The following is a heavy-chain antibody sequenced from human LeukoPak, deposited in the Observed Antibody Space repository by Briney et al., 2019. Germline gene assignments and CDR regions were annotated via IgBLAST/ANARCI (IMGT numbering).Heavy chain of an antibody. J-gene: IGHJ1*01. CDR1: GFTFRNYW. D-gene: IGHD2-15*01. CDR3: ARDRGYCSGGSCYDGDFQH. CDR2: IKHDGSEK. Sequence: GGSLRLSCVVSGFTFRNYWMTWVRQAPGKGLEWVANIKHDGSEKYYVDSVKGRFTISRDNAKNSLYLQMNSLRAEDTAVYYCARDRGYCSGGSCYDGDFQHWGQGTLVTVSS. V-gene: IGHV3-7*01.